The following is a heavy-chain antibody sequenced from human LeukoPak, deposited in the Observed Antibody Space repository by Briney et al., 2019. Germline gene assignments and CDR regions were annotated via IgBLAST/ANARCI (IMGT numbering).Heavy chain of an antibody. V-gene: IGHV3-48*01. CDR1: GFTFSSYS. D-gene: IGHD6-13*01. CDR2: ISSSSSTI. J-gene: IGHJ4*02. Sequence: PGGSLRLSCAASGFTFSSYSLNWVRQAPGKGLEWVSYISSSSSTIYYADSVKGRFTISIENSKNSLYLQMNSRRAEDTAVYYCARDPKNRLAAGLDSWGQGTLVTVSS. CDR3: ARDPKNRLAAGLDS.